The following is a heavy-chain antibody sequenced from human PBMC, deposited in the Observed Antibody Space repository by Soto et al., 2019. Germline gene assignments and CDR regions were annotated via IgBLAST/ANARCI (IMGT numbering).Heavy chain of an antibody. J-gene: IGHJ4*02. CDR2: ISFDGGSK. D-gene: IGHD1-26*01. CDR1: GLTFRSYA. V-gene: IGHV3-30-3*01. Sequence: QVQVVESGGGVVQPGTSLRLSCAASGLTFRSYAMHWVRQAPGKGLEWVAVISFDGGSKYYADSVKGRFTISRDNSKNTLYLQMNSLRAEDTAVYYCARDRDTGRYYFDYWGQGTLVTVSS. CDR3: ARDRDTGRYYFDY.